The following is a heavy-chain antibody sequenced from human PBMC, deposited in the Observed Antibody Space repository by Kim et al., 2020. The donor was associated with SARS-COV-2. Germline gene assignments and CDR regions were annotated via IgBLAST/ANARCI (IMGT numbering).Heavy chain of an antibody. CDR3: VKDPPPGAH. J-gene: IGHJ4*02. Sequence: GGSLRLSCAASGFVFNNYAISWVRQAPGKGLEWLAVINGNGDYTYHADSVKGRFTISRDNSKNRLYLQMNSLRAEDTAVYYCVKDPPPGAHWGQGTLVNVSS. V-gene: IGHV3-23*01. CDR2: INGNGDYT. D-gene: IGHD3-10*01. CDR1: GFVFNNYA.